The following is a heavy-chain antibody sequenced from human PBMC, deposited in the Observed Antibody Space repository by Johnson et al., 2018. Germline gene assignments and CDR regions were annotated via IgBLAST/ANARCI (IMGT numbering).Heavy chain of an antibody. V-gene: IGHV3-9*01. CDR3: AKDGQGGYYYYYMDV. Sequence: VQLVQSGGGLVQPGRSLRLSCAASGFTFDDYAMHWVRQAPGKGLEWVSGISWNSGSIGYADSVRGRFTISRDNAKNSLYLQMNSMGAEDTALYYCAKDGQGGYYYYYMDVWGKVTTVTVSS. CDR2: ISWNSGSI. J-gene: IGHJ6*03. CDR1: GFTFDDYA. D-gene: IGHD3-16*01.